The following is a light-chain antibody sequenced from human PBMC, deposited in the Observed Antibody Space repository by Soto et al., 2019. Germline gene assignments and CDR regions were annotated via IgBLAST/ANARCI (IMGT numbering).Light chain of an antibody. CDR2: DAS. J-gene: IGKJ1*01. V-gene: IGKV1-5*01. CDR3: QQYTNTNNPWM. Sequence: DIQMSQSTSTLSASVGDRVTITCRASQSISGWLAWYPQKPGKAPKLLVYDASTLQSGVASRFSGSGSGTEFTLIISGLQPDDSATYYCQQYTNTNNPWMFGQGTKVDIK. CDR1: QSISGW.